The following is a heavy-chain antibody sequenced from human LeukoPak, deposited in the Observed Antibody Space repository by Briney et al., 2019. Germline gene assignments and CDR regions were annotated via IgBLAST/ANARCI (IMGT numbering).Heavy chain of an antibody. Sequence: GGSLRLSCAASGFTFNTYGVSWVRQAPGKGLEWVSGISGSGGATYYADSVKGRFTVSRDDHHNTLYLQMNSVRAEDTAVYFCARGGVDHYGSGTYYLMYYFDHWGQGALVTVSS. V-gene: IGHV3-23*01. J-gene: IGHJ4*02. CDR3: ARGGVDHYGSGTYYLMYYFDH. CDR1: GFTFNTYG. CDR2: ISGSGGAT. D-gene: IGHD3-10*01.